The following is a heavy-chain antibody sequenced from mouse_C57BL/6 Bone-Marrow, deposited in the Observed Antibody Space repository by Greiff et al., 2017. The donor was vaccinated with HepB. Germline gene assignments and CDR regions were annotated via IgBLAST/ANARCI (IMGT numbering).Heavy chain of an antibody. CDR2: INPNNGGT. CDR1: GYTFTDYN. D-gene: IGHD1-1*01. J-gene: IGHJ1*03. V-gene: IGHV1-18*01. Sequence: EVQLQESGPELVKPGASVKIPCKASGYTFTDYNMDWVKQSHGKSLEWIGDINPNNGGTIYNQKFKGKATLTVDKSSSTAYMELRSLTSEDTAVYYCARRLTTVADWYFDVWGTGTTVTVSS. CDR3: ARRLTTVADWYFDV.